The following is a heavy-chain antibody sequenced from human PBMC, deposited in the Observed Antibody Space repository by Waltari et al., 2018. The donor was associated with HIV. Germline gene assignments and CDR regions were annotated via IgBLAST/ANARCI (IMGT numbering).Heavy chain of an antibody. D-gene: IGHD6-19*01. CDR1: GYNFTTYW. V-gene: IGHV5-51*01. CDR2: IHPGDADT. Sequence: EVQLVQSGAEVKKPGESLKLSCKSSGYNFTTYWIGWVRQMPGKGLEWMGIIHPGDADTRYSPSFQGQVTISADKSISTAFLQWSSLKASDTAMYYCARGLPKQWLAYFDYWGQGTLVTVSS. J-gene: IGHJ4*02. CDR3: ARGLPKQWLAYFDY.